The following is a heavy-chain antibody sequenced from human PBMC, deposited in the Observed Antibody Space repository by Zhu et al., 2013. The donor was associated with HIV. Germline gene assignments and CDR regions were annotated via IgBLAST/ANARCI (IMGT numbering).Heavy chain of an antibody. J-gene: IGHJ3*02. V-gene: IGHV1-2*02. CDR1: GYTFTGYY. CDR3: ARAPTRTISLSHGRSAFDI. Sequence: QVQLVQSGAEVKKPGSSVRVSCKASGYTFTGYYMHWVRQAPGQGLEWMGWINPNSGGTNYAQKFHGRLTMTRDTSINTAYMELASLRFDDTAVYYCARAPTRTISLSHGRSAFDIWGQGTMVIVSS. CDR2: INPNSGGT.